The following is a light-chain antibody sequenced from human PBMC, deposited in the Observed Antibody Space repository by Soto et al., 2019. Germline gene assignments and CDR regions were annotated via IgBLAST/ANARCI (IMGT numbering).Light chain of an antibody. CDR1: SSDVGAYNS. CDR3: CSSAPESTYV. CDR2: KVT. Sequence: QSVLAQPASVCGSPGQSITISCTGTSSDVGAYNSVSWYQQHPHRAPQVIIYKVTQRPSGVSNRFSGSTSGNAASLTISALQADDEADYFCCSSAPESTYVFGTGTMV. V-gene: IGLV2-23*02. J-gene: IGLJ1*01.